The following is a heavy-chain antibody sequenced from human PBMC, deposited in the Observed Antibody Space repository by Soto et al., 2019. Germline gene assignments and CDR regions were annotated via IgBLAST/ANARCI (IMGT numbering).Heavy chain of an antibody. Sequence: QVQVVQSGAEVKKPGSSVRVSCKASGGTSSSYAITWMRQAPGQGLEWMGGLIPILDTTDYSQKYQGRVTFTADESTSTVYMELSSMTSEDTAVYYCASVGTTVNRRFEFRGQATMVTVSS. D-gene: IGHD4-4*01. CDR1: GGTSSSYA. V-gene: IGHV1-69*01. J-gene: IGHJ4*02. CDR2: LIPILDTT. CDR3: ASVGTTVNRRFEF.